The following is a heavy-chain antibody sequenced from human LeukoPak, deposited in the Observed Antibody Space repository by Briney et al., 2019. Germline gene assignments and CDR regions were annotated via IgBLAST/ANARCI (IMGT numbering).Heavy chain of an antibody. J-gene: IGHJ6*03. Sequence: GGSLRLSCAGSGFTFTTYWMTWVRQAPGKGLEWVANIKQDGSEKYYVDSVKGRFTISRDNAKNSLYLQMNSLRAEDTAVYYCARENVYDFWSGYYYYYYYMDVWGKGTTVTVSS. CDR1: GFTFTTYW. CDR3: ARENVYDFWSGYYYYYYYMDV. D-gene: IGHD3-3*01. CDR2: IKQDGSEK. V-gene: IGHV3-7*01.